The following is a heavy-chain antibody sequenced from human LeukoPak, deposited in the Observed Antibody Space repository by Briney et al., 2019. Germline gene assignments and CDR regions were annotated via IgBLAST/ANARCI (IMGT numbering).Heavy chain of an antibody. CDR2: ISSSSSYI. V-gene: IGHV3-21*04. D-gene: IGHD3-22*01. CDR3: ARDIPTTRAYDSSGY. J-gene: IGHJ4*02. Sequence: PGGSLRLSCAASGFTFSSYSMNWVRQAPGKGLEWVSSISSSSSYIYYADSVKGRFTISRDNAKNSLYLQMNSLRAEDTAVYYCARDIPTTRAYDSSGYWGQGTLVTVSS. CDR1: GFTFSSYS.